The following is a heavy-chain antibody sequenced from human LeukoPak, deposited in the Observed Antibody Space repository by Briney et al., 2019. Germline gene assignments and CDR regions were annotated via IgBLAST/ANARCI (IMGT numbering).Heavy chain of an antibody. V-gene: IGHV1-18*01. Sequence: ASVTVSCEASGYTFTIYGISWVRQAPGQGLEWKGWVSAYNGNTNYAQKFQGRVTMTTDTPTSTVYMELRSLRSDDTAVYYCGRHDGGSGWPWLGIDYWGQGTLVTVSS. D-gene: IGHD6-25*01. J-gene: IGHJ4*02. CDR2: VSAYNGNT. CDR1: GYTFTIYG. CDR3: GRHDGGSGWPWLGIDY.